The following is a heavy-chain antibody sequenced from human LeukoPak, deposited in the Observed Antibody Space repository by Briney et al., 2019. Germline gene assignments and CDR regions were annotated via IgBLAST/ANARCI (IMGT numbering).Heavy chain of an antibody. V-gene: IGHV3-23*01. CDR1: GFTFSSYA. D-gene: IGHD4-17*01. CDR2: ISGSGGST. J-gene: IGHJ4*02. CDR3: AKPYGDYEGPFDY. Sequence: GGSLRLSRAASGFTFSSYAMSWVRQAPGKGLEWVSAISGSGGSTYYADSVKGRFTISRGNSKNTLYLQMNSLRAEDTAVYYCAKPYGDYEGPFDYWGQGTLVTVSS.